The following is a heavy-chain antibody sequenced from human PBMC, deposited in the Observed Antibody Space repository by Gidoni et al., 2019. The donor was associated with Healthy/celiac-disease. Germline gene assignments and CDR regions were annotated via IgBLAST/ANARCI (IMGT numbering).Heavy chain of an antibody. CDR2: INHSGST. J-gene: IGHJ4*02. CDR1: GGSFSGYY. D-gene: IGHD2-8*01. CDR3: ARGQELGYCTNGVCSRGDY. V-gene: IGHV4-34*01. Sequence: QVQLQQWGAGLLKPSETLSLTCAVYGGSFSGYYWSWIRQPPGKGLEWIGEINHSGSTNYNPSLKSRVTISVDTSKNQFSLKLSSVTAADTAVYYCARGQELGYCTNGVCSRGDYWGQGTLVTVSS.